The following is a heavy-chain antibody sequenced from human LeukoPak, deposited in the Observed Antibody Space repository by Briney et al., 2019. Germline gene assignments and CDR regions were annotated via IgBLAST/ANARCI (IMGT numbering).Heavy chain of an antibody. V-gene: IGHV4-59*01. J-gene: IGHJ4*02. CDR2: IYYSGST. CDR3: ASAYYYDSSGAPLFDY. Sequence: PSETLSLTCTVSGCSISSYYWSWIRQPPGKGLEWIGYIYYSGSTNYNPSLKSRVTISVDTSKNQFSLKLSSVTAADTAVDYCASAYYYDSSGAPLFDYWGQGTLVTVSS. CDR1: GCSISSYY. D-gene: IGHD3-22*01.